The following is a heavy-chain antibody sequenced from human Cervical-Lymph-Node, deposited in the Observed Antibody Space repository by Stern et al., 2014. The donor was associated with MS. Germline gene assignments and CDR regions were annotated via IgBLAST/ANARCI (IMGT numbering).Heavy chain of an antibody. Sequence: VQLLESGAEVMKPGSSVKVSCKASGGTFSSHAINWVRQAPGQGLEWVGGIIPIFDTPNYARKFKGRVTITADESTNTAHLELSSLRSDDTAVYYCATPAAVTVGSMDVWGQGTTVIVSS. J-gene: IGHJ6*02. V-gene: IGHV1-69*01. CDR3: ATPAAVTVGSMDV. D-gene: IGHD2-21*02. CDR1: GGTFSSHA. CDR2: IIPIFDTP.